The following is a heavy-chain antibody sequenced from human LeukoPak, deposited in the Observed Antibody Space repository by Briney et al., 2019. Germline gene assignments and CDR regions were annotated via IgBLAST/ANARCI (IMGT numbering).Heavy chain of an antibody. CDR2: IYYGGST. CDR1: GDSISSDIYS. D-gene: IGHD1-26*01. V-gene: IGHV4-39*01. CDR3: ARLYSGSYYQRDY. J-gene: IGHJ4*02. Sequence: PSETLSLTCTVSGDSISSDIYSWGWIRQPPGKGLEWIGTIYYGGSTYYNPSLKSRVTISVDTSKTQFSLNLGSVTAADMAVYYCARLYSGSYYQRDYWGQGTLVTVSS.